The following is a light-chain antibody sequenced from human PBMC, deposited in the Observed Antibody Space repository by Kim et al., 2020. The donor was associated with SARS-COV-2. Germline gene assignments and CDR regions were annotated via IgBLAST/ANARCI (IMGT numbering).Light chain of an antibody. CDR1: QGISSA. Sequence: AIQLTQSPSSLSASVGDRVTITCRASQGISSALAWYQQKPGKAPKLLIYAVSSLESGVPSRFSGSGSGTDFTLTISSLQPEDFATDYCQQFNTYPLFGQGTKLEF. CDR2: AVS. V-gene: IGKV1-13*02. CDR3: QQFNTYPL. J-gene: IGKJ2*01.